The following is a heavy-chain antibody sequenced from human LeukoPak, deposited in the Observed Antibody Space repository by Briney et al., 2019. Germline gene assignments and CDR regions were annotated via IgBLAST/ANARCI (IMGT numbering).Heavy chain of an antibody. V-gene: IGHV4-59*08. D-gene: IGHD4-17*01. CDR2: IYYSGGT. CDR3: ARHLRFRAVYGDYPYYFDY. J-gene: IGHJ4*02. CDR1: GGSISSYY. Sequence: SETLSLTCTVSGGSISSYYWSWIRQPPGKGLEWIGNIYYSGGTNYNPSLKSRVTISVDTSKNQFSLKLSSVTAADTAVYYCARHLRFRAVYGDYPYYFDYWGQGTLVTVSS.